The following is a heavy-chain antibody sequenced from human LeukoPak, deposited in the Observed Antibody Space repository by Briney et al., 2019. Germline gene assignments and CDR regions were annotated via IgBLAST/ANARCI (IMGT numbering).Heavy chain of an antibody. CDR2: ISYDGSNK. Sequence: GRSLRLSCAASGFTFSSYGMHWVRQAPGKGLEWVAVISYDGSNKYYADSVKGRFTISRDNSKNTLYLQMNSLRAEDTAVYYCARRPDYYYGMDVWGQGTTVTVSS. CDR1: GFTFSSYG. CDR3: ARRPDYYYGMDV. V-gene: IGHV3-30*03. J-gene: IGHJ6*02.